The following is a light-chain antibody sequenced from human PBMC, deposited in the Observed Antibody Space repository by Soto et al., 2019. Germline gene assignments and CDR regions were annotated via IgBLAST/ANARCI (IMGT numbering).Light chain of an antibody. CDR1: SSDVGAYNY. V-gene: IGLV2-11*01. CDR3: GSYAGSYTYV. CDR2: DVT. Sequence: QSALTQPRSVSGSPGQSVTISCTGTSSDVGAYNYVSWYQQEPGKAPKLMIYDVTKRPSGVPYRFSGSKSGNTSSLTISGLQAEDEADYCCGSYAGSYTYVFGSGTKVTVL. J-gene: IGLJ1*01.